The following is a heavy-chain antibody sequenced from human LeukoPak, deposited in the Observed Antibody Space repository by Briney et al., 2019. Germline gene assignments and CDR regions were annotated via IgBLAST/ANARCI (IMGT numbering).Heavy chain of an antibody. Sequence: PGGSLRLSCAASGFTFSSYSMNWVRQAPGKGLEWVSYYADSVKGRFTISRDNAKNSLYLQMNCLRAEDTAVYYCARDARYGSGSNDYWGQGTLVTVSS. V-gene: IGHV3-21*01. J-gene: IGHJ4*02. D-gene: IGHD3-10*01. CDR3: ARDARYGSGSNDY. CDR1: GFTFSSYS.